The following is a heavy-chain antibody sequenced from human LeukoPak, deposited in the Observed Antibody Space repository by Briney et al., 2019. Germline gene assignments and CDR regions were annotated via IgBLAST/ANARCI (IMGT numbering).Heavy chain of an antibody. V-gene: IGHV1-24*01. CDR3: ATVRWELKYYFDY. D-gene: IGHD1-26*01. Sequence: ASVKLSCKVSGYTLTELSLHGVRQAPGKGLEWMGGFDPEDGETIYAQKFQGRVTMTEDTSTDTAYMELSSLRSEDTAVYYCATVRWELKYYFDYWGQGTLVTVSS. CDR2: FDPEDGET. J-gene: IGHJ4*02. CDR1: GYTLTELS.